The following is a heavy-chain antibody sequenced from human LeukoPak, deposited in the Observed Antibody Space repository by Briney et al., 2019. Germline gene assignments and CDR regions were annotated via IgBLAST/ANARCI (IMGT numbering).Heavy chain of an antibody. V-gene: IGHV3-33*01. Sequence: GGSLRLSRAASGFTFSSYGMHWVRQAPGKGLEWVAVIWYDGSNKYYADSVKGRFTISRDNSKNTLYLQMNSLRAEDTAVYYCARGADSSGWYPDAFDIWGQGTMVTVSS. CDR1: GFTFSSYG. D-gene: IGHD6-19*01. CDR3: ARGADSSGWYPDAFDI. J-gene: IGHJ3*02. CDR2: IWYDGSNK.